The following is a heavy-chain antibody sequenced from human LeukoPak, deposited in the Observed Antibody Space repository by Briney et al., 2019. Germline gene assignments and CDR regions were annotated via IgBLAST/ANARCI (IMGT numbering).Heavy chain of an antibody. CDR2: IGRSGSTK. J-gene: IGHJ4*02. Sequence: PGGSPRLSCAASGFTFSSYEMDWVRQAPGKGLVWVSYIGRSGSTKFYADSLEGRFTISRDNAKNSLYLQMNSLRAEDTAVYYCARRYCSTTNCLFDYWGQGTLVTVSS. D-gene: IGHD2-2*01. CDR1: GFTFSSYE. V-gene: IGHV3-48*03. CDR3: ARRYCSTTNCLFDY.